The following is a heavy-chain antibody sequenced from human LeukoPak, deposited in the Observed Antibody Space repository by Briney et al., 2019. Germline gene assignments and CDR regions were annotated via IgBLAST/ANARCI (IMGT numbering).Heavy chain of an antibody. D-gene: IGHD4-23*01. V-gene: IGHV3-30*04. J-gene: IGHJ4*02. Sequence: SCKASGYTFTSYAMHWVRQAPGKGLEWVAVISYDGSNKYYADSVKGRFTISRDNSKNTLYLQMNSLRAEDTAVYYCARSTVVPTYFDYWGQGTLVTVSS. CDR2: ISYDGSNK. CDR3: ARSTVVPTYFDY. CDR1: GYTFTSYA.